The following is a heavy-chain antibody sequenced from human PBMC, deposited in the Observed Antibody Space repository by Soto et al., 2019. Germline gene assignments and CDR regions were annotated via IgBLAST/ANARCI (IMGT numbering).Heavy chain of an antibody. V-gene: IGHV3-33*01. J-gene: IGHJ3*02. CDR2: IWYDGSNK. CDR1: GFTFSSYG. CDR3: ARDPQYQLLWRADAFDI. Sequence: QVQLVESGGGVVQPERSLRLSCAASGFTFSSYGMHWVRQAPGKGLEWVAVIWYDGSNKYYADSVKGRFTISRDNSKNTLYLQMNSLRAEDTAVYYCARDPQYQLLWRADAFDIWGQGTMVTVSS. D-gene: IGHD2-2*01.